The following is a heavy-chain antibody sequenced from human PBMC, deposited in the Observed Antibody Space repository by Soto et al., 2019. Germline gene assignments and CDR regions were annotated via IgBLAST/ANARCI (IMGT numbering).Heavy chain of an antibody. J-gene: IGHJ6*02. V-gene: IGHV5-10-1*01. CDR3: ARLYGGNSGMDV. CDR1: GYSFTSYW. Sequence: EVQLVQSGAEVKKPGESLRISCKGSGYSFTSYWVTWVRQMPGKGLEWMGRIDPSDSYTNYNPPFQGHVTISVDKSISTAYLQWSSLKASDTAMYSCARLYGGNSGMDVWGQGTTVTVSS. CDR2: IDPSDSYT. D-gene: IGHD4-17*01.